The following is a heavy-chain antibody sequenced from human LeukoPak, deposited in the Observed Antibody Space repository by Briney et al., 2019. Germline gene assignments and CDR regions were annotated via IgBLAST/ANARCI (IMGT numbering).Heavy chain of an antibody. CDR1: GFTFSSYS. CDR2: ISSSSSYI. J-gene: IGHJ4*02. Sequence: GGSLRLSCAASGFTFSSYSMNWVRQAPGKGLEWVSSISSSSSYIYYADSVKGRFTISRDNAKNSLYLQMNSLRAEDTAVYYCARMKAFGQQLVVFDYWGQGTLVTVSS. CDR3: ARMKAFGQQLVVFDY. V-gene: IGHV3-21*01. D-gene: IGHD6-13*01.